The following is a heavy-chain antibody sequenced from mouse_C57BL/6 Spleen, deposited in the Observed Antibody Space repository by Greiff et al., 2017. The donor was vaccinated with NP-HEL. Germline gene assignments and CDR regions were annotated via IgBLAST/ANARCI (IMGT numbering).Heavy chain of an antibody. CDR3: ARRVSTMVTPAWFAY. CDR2: IDPSDSYT. J-gene: IGHJ3*01. CDR1: GYTFTSYW. V-gene: IGHV1-50*01. Sequence: VQLQQPGAELVKPGASVKLSCKASGYTFTSYWMQWVKQRPGQGLEWIGEIDPSDSYTNYNQKFKGKATLTVDTSSSTAYMQLSSLTSEDSAVYYCARRVSTMVTPAWFAYWGQGTLVTVSA. D-gene: IGHD2-13*01.